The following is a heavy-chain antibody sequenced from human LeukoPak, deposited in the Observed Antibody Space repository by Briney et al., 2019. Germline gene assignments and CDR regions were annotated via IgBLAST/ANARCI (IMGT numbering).Heavy chain of an antibody. D-gene: IGHD3-22*01. Sequence: SETLSLTCTVSGGSISSYYWSWIRQPPGKGLEWIGDIYYSGSTNYNPSLKSRVTISVDTSKNQFSLKLSSVTAADTAVYYCARRWRYYDSSGPRDDAFDIWGQGTMVTVSS. J-gene: IGHJ3*02. CDR1: GGSISSYY. CDR3: ARRWRYYDSSGPRDDAFDI. CDR2: IYYSGST. V-gene: IGHV4-59*08.